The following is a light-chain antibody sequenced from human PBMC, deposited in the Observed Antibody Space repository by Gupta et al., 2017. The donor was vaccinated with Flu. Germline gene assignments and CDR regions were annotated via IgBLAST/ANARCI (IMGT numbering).Light chain of an antibody. V-gene: IGLV2-14*01. Sequence: QSALTQHASVSGSPGKSTTFSCTGTSSDVGGYNYVYEYQQHPGKVPKLMIYEVSNRPSGVSNRGSGSKSGNTDSLTISGLQAEDEANDYCSSYTSSSTLVFGGGTKLTVL. CDR3: SSYTSSSTLV. CDR2: EVS. J-gene: IGLJ2*01. CDR1: SSDVGGYNY.